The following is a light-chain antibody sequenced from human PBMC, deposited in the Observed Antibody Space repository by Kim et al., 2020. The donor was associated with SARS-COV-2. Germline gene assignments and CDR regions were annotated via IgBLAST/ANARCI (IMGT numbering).Light chain of an antibody. CDR3: QQRGSCPPALT. CDR1: QKAGIS. CDR2: AAA. Sequence: PVYSATLSGRASQKAGISLAWYHQTPGQAPRLLIYAAAMRAAGIPDRFSGSGSWTDFTLTIGSLAPEDFAIYYCQQRGSCPPALTFGGGTKVDIK. J-gene: IGKJ4*01. V-gene: IGKV3-11*01.